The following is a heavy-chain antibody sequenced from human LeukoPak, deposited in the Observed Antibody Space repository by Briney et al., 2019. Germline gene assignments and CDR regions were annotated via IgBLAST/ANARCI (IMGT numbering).Heavy chain of an antibody. CDR3: AKDTGIAVAGTG. CDR2: ISWNSGSI. D-gene: IGHD6-19*01. Sequence: PGRSLRLSCAASGFTFDDYAMHWVRQAPGKGLEWVSGISWNSGSIGYADSVKGRFTISRDNAKNPLYLQMNSLRAEDTALYYCAKDTGIAVAGTGWGQGTLVTVSS. V-gene: IGHV3-9*01. CDR1: GFTFDDYA. J-gene: IGHJ4*02.